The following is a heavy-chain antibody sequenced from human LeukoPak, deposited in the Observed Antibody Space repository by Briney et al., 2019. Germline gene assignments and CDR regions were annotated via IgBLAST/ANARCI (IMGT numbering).Heavy chain of an antibody. V-gene: IGHV3-21*01. CDR1: GFTFSSYS. D-gene: IGHD3-10*01. J-gene: IGHJ4*02. CDR2: ISSSSSYI. Sequence: KSGGSLRLSCAASGFTFSSYSMNWVRQAPGKGLEWVSSISSSSSYIYYADSVKGRFTISRDNAKNSLYLQMNSLRAEDTAVYYCAPRGITTLRWGQGTLVTVSS. CDR3: APRGITTLR.